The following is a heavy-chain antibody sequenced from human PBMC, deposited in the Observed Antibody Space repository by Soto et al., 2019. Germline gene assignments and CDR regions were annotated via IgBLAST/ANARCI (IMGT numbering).Heavy chain of an antibody. J-gene: IGHJ4*02. CDR2: IYWDGDK. Sequence: QITLRESGLTLAKPTQTLTLTCTFSGFSLSTSGVGVGWIRQPPGKALEWLALIYWDGDKRYSPSLKSKLTITKDTSKNQVVLTMTNMDPMDTATYYCAHRYRDGDGYSYDSFDYWGQGTLVTVSS. D-gene: IGHD4-4*01. CDR3: AHRYRDGDGYSYDSFDY. CDR1: GFSLSTSGVG. V-gene: IGHV2-5*02.